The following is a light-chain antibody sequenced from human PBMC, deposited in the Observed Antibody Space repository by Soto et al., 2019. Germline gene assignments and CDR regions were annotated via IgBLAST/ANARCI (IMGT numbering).Light chain of an antibody. Sequence: EFVLTQSPGTLSLSQGERATLSCRASQTVRNNYLAWYQQKPGQAPRLLIYGASSRATGIPDRFSGSGSGTDFTLTISRLEPEDFAVYYCQQYGSSPLLGQGTRLEIK. V-gene: IGKV3-20*01. CDR2: GAS. CDR1: QTVRNNY. CDR3: QQYGSSPL. J-gene: IGKJ5*01.